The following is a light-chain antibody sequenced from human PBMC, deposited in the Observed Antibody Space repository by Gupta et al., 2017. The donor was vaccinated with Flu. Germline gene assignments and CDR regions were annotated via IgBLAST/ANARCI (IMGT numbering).Light chain of an antibody. J-gene: IGLJ3*02. CDR3: QSVEISRNGWV. V-gene: IGLV1-40*01. CDR1: RSNIGIGYG. Sequence: QSVLTQPLSVSGAPGQRVTITCTGTRSNIGIGYGVHWYQQLPGTAPKLLIHGETNRLSGVPDRFSGSKSGTSAAMVTTGLQTEDVADYYCQSVEISRNGWVFGGGTKVTVL. CDR2: GET.